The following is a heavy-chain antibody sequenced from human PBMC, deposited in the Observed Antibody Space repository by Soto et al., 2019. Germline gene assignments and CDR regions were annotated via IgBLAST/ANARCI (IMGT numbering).Heavy chain of an antibody. CDR2: INPSDGNT. Sequence: ASVKVSCKASGYTFTSYYMHRVRLAPGQGLEWMGRINPSDGNTNYAQKFEDRVTMTTATSTNTVYLELRSLKSDDTAIYYCGRDRLRGYDSSGFYSWGQGTMVTVSS. CDR1: GYTFTSYY. J-gene: IGHJ4*02. CDR3: GRDRLRGYDSSGFYS. D-gene: IGHD3-22*01. V-gene: IGHV1-46*01.